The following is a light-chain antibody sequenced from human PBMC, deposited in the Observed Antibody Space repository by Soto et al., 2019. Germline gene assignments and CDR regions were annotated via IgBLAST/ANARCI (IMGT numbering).Light chain of an antibody. V-gene: IGLV2-14*01. J-gene: IGLJ2*01. Sequence: QCALTQPASVSGSPGQSITLSCTGTSSDIGGYDYVSWYQRHPGKAPKLIIYDVNNRPSGVSNRFSGSKSGNTASLTISGLQAEDEADYYCTSYASGSSHVVFGGGTKLTGL. CDR3: TSYASGSSHVV. CDR1: SSDIGGYDY. CDR2: DVN.